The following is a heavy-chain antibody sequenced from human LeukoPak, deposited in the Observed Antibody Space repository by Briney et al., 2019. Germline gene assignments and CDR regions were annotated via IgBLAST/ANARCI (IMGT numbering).Heavy chain of an antibody. J-gene: IGHJ6*03. CDR3: ANHHYDFWSGYYTGYYYYMDV. D-gene: IGHD3-3*01. Sequence: GGSLRLSCAASGFTFSSYEMNWVRQAPGKGLEWVSYISRSGSTIYYADSVKGRFTISRDNSKNTLYLQMNSLRAEDTAVYYCANHHYDFWSGYYTGYYYYMDVWGKGTTVTVSS. CDR2: ISRSGSTI. V-gene: IGHV3-48*03. CDR1: GFTFSSYE.